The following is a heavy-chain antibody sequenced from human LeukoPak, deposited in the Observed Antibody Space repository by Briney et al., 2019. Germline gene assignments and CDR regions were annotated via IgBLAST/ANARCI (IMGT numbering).Heavy chain of an antibody. V-gene: IGHV4-39*01. Sequence: SETLSLTCTVSGGSISGSIYHWGWIRQPPGKGLEWIASIYYSGSTYYNPSLKSRVTISVDTSKNQFSLKLSSVTAADTAVYYCARLGDTQLDYWGQGTLVTVPS. CDR3: ARLGDTQLDY. D-gene: IGHD3-16*01. CDR1: GGSISGSIYH. J-gene: IGHJ4*02. CDR2: IYYSGST.